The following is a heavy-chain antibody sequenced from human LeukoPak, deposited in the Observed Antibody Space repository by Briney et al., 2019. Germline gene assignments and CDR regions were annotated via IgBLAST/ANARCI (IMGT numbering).Heavy chain of an antibody. V-gene: IGHV3-66*02. CDR1: GFTVSSNY. J-gene: IGHJ4*02. D-gene: IGHD3-16*01. CDR2: IYSGGST. CDR3: ARDGGVPVDY. Sequence: GGSLRLSCPASGFTVSSNYMSWVRQAPGKGLEWVSVIYSGGSTYYADSVKGRFTISRDNSKNTLYLQMNSLRAEDTAVYYCARDGGVPVDYWGQGTLVTVSS.